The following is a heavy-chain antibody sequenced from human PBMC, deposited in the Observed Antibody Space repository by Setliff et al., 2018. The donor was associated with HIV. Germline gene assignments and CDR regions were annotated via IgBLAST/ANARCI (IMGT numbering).Heavy chain of an antibody. J-gene: IGHJ4*02. D-gene: IGHD2-15*01. CDR2: IIPMFGTA. V-gene: IGHV1-69*13. CDR1: GGTFSSFA. Sequence: SVKVSCKASGGTFSSFAIHWVRQAPGQGLEWMRGIIPMFGTANYAQKFHGRVTITADESTNTAYMELSSLGSEDTAAYYCALGYCSVGSCYSVDFDYWGQGTLVTVSS. CDR3: ALGYCSVGSCYSVDFDY.